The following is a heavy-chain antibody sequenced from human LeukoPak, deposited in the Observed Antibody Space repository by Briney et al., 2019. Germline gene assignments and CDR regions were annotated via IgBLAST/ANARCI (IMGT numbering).Heavy chain of an antibody. D-gene: IGHD3-10*01. V-gene: IGHV3-33*01. J-gene: IGHJ4*02. CDR3: ARGTDKVRGVIIQLYYFDY. Sequence: GGSLRLSCAASGFTFSSYGMHWVRQAPGKGLEWVAVIWYDGSNKYYADSVKGRFTISRDNSKNTLYLQMNSLRAEDTAVYYCARGTDKVRGVIIQLYYFDYWGQGTLVTVSS. CDR1: GFTFSSYG. CDR2: IWYDGSNK.